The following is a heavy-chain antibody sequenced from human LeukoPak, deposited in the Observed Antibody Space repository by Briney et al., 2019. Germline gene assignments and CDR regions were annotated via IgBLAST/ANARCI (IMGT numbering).Heavy chain of an antibody. Sequence: GGSLRLSCAASGFTFSSYWMHWVRQAPGKGLVWVSRINSDGSSTSYADSVKGRFTISRDNAKNTLYLQMNSLRAEDMAVYYCAVTYYYDSSADYWGQGTLVTVSS. V-gene: IGHV3-74*01. D-gene: IGHD3-22*01. CDR1: GFTFSSYW. J-gene: IGHJ4*02. CDR3: AVTYYYDSSADY. CDR2: INSDGSST.